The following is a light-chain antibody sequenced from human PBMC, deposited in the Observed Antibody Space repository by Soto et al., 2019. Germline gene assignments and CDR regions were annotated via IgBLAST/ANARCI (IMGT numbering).Light chain of an antibody. J-gene: IGLJ2*01. Sequence: QSVLTQPASVSGSPGQSITISCTGTSSDVGGYDYVSWYQQHPGKAPKLMIFDVTNRPSGVSHRFSGSKSDNTASLTISGLQAEDEADYYCTSYINNSAVFGGGTKVTVL. CDR3: TSYINNSAV. CDR1: SSDVGGYDY. V-gene: IGLV2-14*03. CDR2: DVT.